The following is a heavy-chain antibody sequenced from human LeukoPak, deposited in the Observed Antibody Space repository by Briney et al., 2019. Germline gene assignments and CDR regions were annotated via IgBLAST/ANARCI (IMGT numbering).Heavy chain of an antibody. Sequence: PGGSLRLSCEGSGFIFSNYALSWVRQAPGKGLEWVSGISGSGDNTYYSDSVKGRFTISRDNSKNTLYLQMNSLRAEDTAVYYCAKEKGTGWFDAFDIWGQGTMVTVSS. CDR2: ISGSGDNT. D-gene: IGHD2-15*01. CDR3: AKEKGTGWFDAFDI. CDR1: GFIFSNYA. V-gene: IGHV3-23*01. J-gene: IGHJ3*02.